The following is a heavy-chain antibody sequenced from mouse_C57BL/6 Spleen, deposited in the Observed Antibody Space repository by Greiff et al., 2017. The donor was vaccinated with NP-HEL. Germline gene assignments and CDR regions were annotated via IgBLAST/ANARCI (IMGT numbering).Heavy chain of an antibody. D-gene: IGHD2-5*01. CDR3: AGGYYSNYVGAY. CDR2: IYPGDGDT. J-gene: IGHJ3*01. V-gene: IGHV1-80*01. CDR1: GYAFSSYW. Sequence: VQLQQSGAELVKPGASVKISCKASGYAFSSYWMNWVKQRPGKGLEWIGQIYPGDGDTNYNGKFKGKATLTADKSSSTAYMQLSSLTSEDSAVYFCAGGYYSNYVGAYWGQGTLVTVSA.